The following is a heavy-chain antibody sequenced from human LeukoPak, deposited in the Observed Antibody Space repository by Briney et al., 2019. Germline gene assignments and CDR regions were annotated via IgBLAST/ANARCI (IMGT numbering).Heavy chain of an antibody. CDR3: ARTIVGAAFDY. CDR2: ISTGSTYI. Sequence: GGSLRLSCAASGFTFRSYSIKWVRQGPGEGLEWVSSISTGSTYIYYADSVKGRFTVSRDNAKNSLYLQMNSLRAEDTDVYYCARTIVGAAFDYWGQGTLVTVSS. D-gene: IGHD1-26*01. V-gene: IGHV3-21*01. J-gene: IGHJ4*02. CDR1: GFTFRSYS.